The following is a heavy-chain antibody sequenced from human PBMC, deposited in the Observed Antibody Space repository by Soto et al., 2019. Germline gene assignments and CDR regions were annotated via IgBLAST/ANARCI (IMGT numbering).Heavy chain of an antibody. V-gene: IGHV1-18*04. CDR1: GYTFTSYG. D-gene: IGHD4-17*01. CDR2: ISAYNGNT. J-gene: IGHJ4*02. CDR3: ARSTTVTTYAHRGPLGY. Sequence: ASVKVSCKASGYTFTSYGISWVRQAPGQGLEWMGWISAYNGNTNYAQKPQGRVTMTTDTSTSTAYMELRSLRSDDTAVYYCARSTTVTTYAHRGPLGYWGQGTLVTVSS.